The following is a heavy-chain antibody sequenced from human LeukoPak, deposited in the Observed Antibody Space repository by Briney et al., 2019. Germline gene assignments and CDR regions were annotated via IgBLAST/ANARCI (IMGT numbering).Heavy chain of an antibody. CDR2: INAGNGNT. D-gene: IGHD6-19*01. Sequence: ASVKVSCKASGYTFTSYAMHWVRQAPGQRLEWMGWINAGNGNTKYSQKFQGRVTITRDTSASTAYMELSSLRSEDTAVYYCARDSQWLVPGNWFDPWGQGTLVTVSS. CDR3: ARDSQWLVPGNWFDP. CDR1: GYTFTSYA. V-gene: IGHV1-3*01. J-gene: IGHJ5*02.